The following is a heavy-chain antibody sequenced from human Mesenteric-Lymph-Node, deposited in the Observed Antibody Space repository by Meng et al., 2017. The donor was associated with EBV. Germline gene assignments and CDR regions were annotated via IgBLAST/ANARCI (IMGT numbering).Heavy chain of an antibody. CDR1: GYTLTSHY. Sequence: VQLAESGVVVRVPGGSVKVSCKASGYTLTSHYMRWVRQAPGQGLEWMGLINPSGGGTIYAQKFQGRVTMTRDTSANTDYMELTSLRPEDTAIYYCARDNSGDDTWWFDPWGQGTLVTVSS. J-gene: IGHJ5*02. V-gene: IGHV1-46*01. CDR3: ARDNSGDDTWWFDP. CDR2: INPSGGGT. D-gene: IGHD5-12*01.